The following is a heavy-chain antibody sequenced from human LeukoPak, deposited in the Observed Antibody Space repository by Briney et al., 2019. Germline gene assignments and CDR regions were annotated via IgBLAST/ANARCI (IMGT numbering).Heavy chain of an antibody. J-gene: IGHJ4*02. D-gene: IGHD2-2*02. CDR1: GVTFSSYA. CDR3: ARGIGRSSCYRGVGCYFDY. Sequence: PGGSLRLSCAASGVTFSSYAMHWVRQAPGKGLEWVAVISSVGSNQYYADSVKGRFTISRDNSKNTLYLQMNGLRAEDTAVYYCARGIGRSSCYRGVGCYFDYWGQGTLVTVSS. CDR2: ISSVGSNQ. V-gene: IGHV3-30-3*01.